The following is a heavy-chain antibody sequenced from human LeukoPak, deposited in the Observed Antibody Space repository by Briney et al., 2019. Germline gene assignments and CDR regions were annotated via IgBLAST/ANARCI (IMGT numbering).Heavy chain of an antibody. CDR3: ARRIAPRRVAAFDM. D-gene: IGHD6-6*01. J-gene: IGHJ3*02. CDR1: GFTLSHYA. V-gene: IGHV3-30*14. CDR2: ISYDGTHK. Sequence: GGSLRLSCAASGFTLSHYAMHWVRQAPGKGLEWVSIISYDGTHKYSADSVKGRVTISRHDSKNTLYLQMNSLTPEDTAVYYCARRIAPRRVAAFDMWGQGTKVTVSS.